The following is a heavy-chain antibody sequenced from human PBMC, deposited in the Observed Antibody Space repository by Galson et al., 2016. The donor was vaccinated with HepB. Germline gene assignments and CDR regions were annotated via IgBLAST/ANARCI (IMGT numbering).Heavy chain of an antibody. J-gene: IGHJ6*02. CDR3: AREGGGVAEGKNYYHGMDV. CDR2: IVPIFRTT. V-gene: IGHV1-69*13. D-gene: IGHD3-16*01. Sequence: SVKVSCKASGGPFSSHAFSWVRQAPGQGLEWMGAIVPIFRTTNYEQKFQDRLTITADESMSTVYMELSSLRSEDTAVYYCAREGGGVAEGKNYYHGMDVWGQGTTVSVSS. CDR1: GGPFSSHA.